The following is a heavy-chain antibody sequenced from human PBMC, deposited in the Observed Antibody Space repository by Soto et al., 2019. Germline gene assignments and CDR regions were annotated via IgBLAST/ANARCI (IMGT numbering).Heavy chain of an antibody. CDR3: ANLRNVAAGYTPHYYGVYV. J-gene: IGHJ6*02. Sequence: PGGSLRLSCAASGFTFSIYPMHWVRQAPGKGLEWVAFISFDGSKIQYADSVKGRFTISRDNSKNTLYLQMNSLRPEDAAVYHCANLRNVAAGYTPHYYGVYVWGQGTTVTVSS. CDR2: ISFDGSKI. CDR1: GFTFSIYP. D-gene: IGHD6-13*01. V-gene: IGHV3-30-3*01.